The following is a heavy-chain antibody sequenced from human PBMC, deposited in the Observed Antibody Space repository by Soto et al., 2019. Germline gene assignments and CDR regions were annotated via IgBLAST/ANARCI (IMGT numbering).Heavy chain of an antibody. D-gene: IGHD3-22*01. J-gene: IGHJ4*02. CDR3: ARGKSSGYYGSGYFDY. CDR1: GGTFSSYA. CDR2: IIPIFGTA. V-gene: IGHV1-69*01. Sequence: QVQLVQSGAEVKKPGSSVKVSCKASGGTFSSYAISWVRQAPGQGPEWMGGIIPIFGTANYAQKFQGRVTITADESTSTAYMELSSLRSEDTAVYYCARGKSSGYYGSGYFDYWGQGTLVTVSS.